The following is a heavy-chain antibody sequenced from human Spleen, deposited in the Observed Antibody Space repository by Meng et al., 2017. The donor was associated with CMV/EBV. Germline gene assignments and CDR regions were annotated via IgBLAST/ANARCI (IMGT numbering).Heavy chain of an antibody. Sequence: QGLLVTSGAWVKQPGASVKASCKVAGYTLTELSMHWVRQAPGKWLEWMGGFDPEDGETIYAQKFQGRVTMTEDTSTDTAYMELSSLRSEDTAVYYCATLVEPPPFDYWGQGTLVTVSS. D-gene: IGHD2-2*01. CDR1: GYTLTELS. CDR2: FDPEDGET. V-gene: IGHV1-24*01. J-gene: IGHJ4*02. CDR3: ATLVEPPPFDY.